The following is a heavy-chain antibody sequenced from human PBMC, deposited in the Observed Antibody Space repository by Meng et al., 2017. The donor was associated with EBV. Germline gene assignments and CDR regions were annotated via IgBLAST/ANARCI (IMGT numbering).Heavy chain of an antibody. CDR3: AKVNQLLGGNDY. Sequence: EVQLLELGGGWVQPGGSLRLSCAASGFTFSSYAMSWVRQAPGKGLEWVSAISGSGGSTYYADSVKGRFTISRDNSKNTLYLQMNSLRAEDTAVYYCAKVNQLLGGNDYWGQGTLVTVSS. D-gene: IGHD1-26*01. V-gene: IGHV3-23*01. CDR1: GFTFSSYA. CDR2: ISGSGGST. J-gene: IGHJ4*02.